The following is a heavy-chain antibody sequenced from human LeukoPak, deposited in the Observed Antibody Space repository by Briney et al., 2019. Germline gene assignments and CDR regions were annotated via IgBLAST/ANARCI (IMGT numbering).Heavy chain of an antibody. CDR3: ATQLTYYDFWSGPRGHFDY. CDR2: ISSSGSTI. CDR1: GFTFSDYY. J-gene: IGHJ4*02. D-gene: IGHD3-3*01. Sequence: GGSLRLSCAASGFTFSDYYMSWIRQAPGKGLEWVSYISSSGSTIYYADSVKGRFTISRDNAKNSLYLQTNSLRAEDTAVYYCATQLTYYDFWSGPRGHFDYWGQGTLVTVSS. V-gene: IGHV3-11*04.